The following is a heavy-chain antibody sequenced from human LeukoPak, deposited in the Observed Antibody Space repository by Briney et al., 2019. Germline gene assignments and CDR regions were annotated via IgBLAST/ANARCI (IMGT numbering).Heavy chain of an antibody. CDR2: AYYSGGT. V-gene: IGHV4-39*07. J-gene: IGHJ5*02. CDR1: GGSLISSSYY. CDR3: ARVQTGGGAAPFSPP. Sequence: ASETLSLTCTVSGGSLISSSYYCSWIRQPPGKGLEWIGNAYYSGGTYYNPSLKSRVTISVYTSKNQFSLQLTSVTAAATAVYYGARVQTGGGAAPFSPPWGQ. D-gene: IGHD6-6*01.